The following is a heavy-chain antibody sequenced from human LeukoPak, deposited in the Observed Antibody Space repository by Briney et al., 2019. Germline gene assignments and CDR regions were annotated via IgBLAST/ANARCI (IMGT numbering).Heavy chain of an antibody. CDR3: ARDTAMAPQAYYYYYGMDV. J-gene: IGHJ6*02. D-gene: IGHD5-18*01. V-gene: IGHV4-31*03. CDR1: GGSISSGGYY. CDR2: IYYSGST. Sequence: SETLSLTCTVSGGSISSGGYYWSWIRQHPGKGLEWIGYIYYSGSTYYNPSLKSRVTISVDTSKNQFSLKLSSVTAADTAVYYCARDTAMAPQAYYYYYGMDVWGQGTTVTVSS.